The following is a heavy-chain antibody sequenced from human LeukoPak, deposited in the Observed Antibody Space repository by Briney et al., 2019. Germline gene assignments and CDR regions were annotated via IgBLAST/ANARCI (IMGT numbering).Heavy chain of an antibody. D-gene: IGHD1-26*01. CDR1: GGSISSYY. V-gene: IGHV4-59*12. Sequence: SETLSLTCTVSGGSISSYYWTWIRQPPGKGLEWIGYIYYSGSTNYNPSLKSRVTISVDTSKNQFSLKLSSVTAADTAVYYCAREGSWEPSRSFDLWGQGTMVTVSS. CDR2: IYYSGST. J-gene: IGHJ3*01. CDR3: AREGSWEPSRSFDL.